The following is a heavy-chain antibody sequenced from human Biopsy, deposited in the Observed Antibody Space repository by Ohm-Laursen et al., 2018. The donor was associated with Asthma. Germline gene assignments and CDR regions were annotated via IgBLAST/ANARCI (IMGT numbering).Heavy chain of an antibody. CDR1: GFTVSTNG. J-gene: IGHJ4*02. Sequence: SLRLSCAASGFTVSTNGMSWVRQPPGKGLEWVSVIYSGGGTYYADSVQGRVTISRDNSKNTLSLQMNSLRAEDTAVYYCARGDSSNWSHYYFGYWGQGTLVTVSS. D-gene: IGHD3-22*01. CDR2: IYSGGGT. CDR3: ARGDSSNWSHYYFGY. V-gene: IGHV3-53*01.